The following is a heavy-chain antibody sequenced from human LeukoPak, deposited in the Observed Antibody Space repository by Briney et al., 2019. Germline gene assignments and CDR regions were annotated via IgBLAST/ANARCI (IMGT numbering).Heavy chain of an antibody. CDR1: DGSISSGGYY. V-gene: IGHV4-31*03. D-gene: IGHD1-1*01. CDR2: IYYSGST. Sequence: SETLSLTCTVSDGSISSGGYYWSWIRQHPGKGLEWIGYIYYSGSTYYNPSLKSRVTISVDTSKNQFSLKLSSVTAADTAVYYCASGDNDPLFDYWGQGALVTVSS. J-gene: IGHJ4*02. CDR3: ASGDNDPLFDY.